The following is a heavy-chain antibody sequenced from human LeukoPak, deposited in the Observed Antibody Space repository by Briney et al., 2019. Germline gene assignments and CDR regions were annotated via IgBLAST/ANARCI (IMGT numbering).Heavy chain of an antibody. J-gene: IGHJ4*02. D-gene: IGHD6-19*01. CDR1: GFIFSSHG. CDR3: AKSPAGWYHDY. V-gene: IGHV3-23*01. CDR2: IGDGFEI. Sequence: GGSLRLSCAASGFIFSSHGMSWVRQTPGKGLEWLSPIGDGFEIYYADSVKGRFTISRDNSRNTLFLQMDNLRADDTALYYCAKSPAGWYHDYWGQGTQVTVSS.